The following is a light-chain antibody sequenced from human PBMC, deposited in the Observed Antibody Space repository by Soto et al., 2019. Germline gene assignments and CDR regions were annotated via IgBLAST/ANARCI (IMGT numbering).Light chain of an antibody. Sequence: DIQMTQSPSSLSASVGDRVTITCRASQSISSDLNWYQQKPGKAPKLLIYAASSLQSGVPSRFSGSGSGTDFTLTISSLQPEDFATYYCQQSYSTPGPFGQGTKVEIK. CDR3: QQSYSTPGP. V-gene: IGKV1-39*01. J-gene: IGKJ1*01. CDR2: AAS. CDR1: QSISSD.